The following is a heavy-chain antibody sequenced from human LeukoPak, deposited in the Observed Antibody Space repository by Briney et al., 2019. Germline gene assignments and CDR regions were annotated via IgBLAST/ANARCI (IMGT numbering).Heavy chain of an antibody. J-gene: IGHJ5*02. Sequence: RGESLKISCKGSGYSFISYWIGWVRQMPGKGLEWMGIIYPGDSDTRYSPSFQGQVTISADKSISTAYPQWSSLKASDTAMYYCARAYSGSYYWFDPWGQGTLVTVSS. CDR2: IYPGDSDT. CDR1: GYSFISYW. V-gene: IGHV5-51*01. D-gene: IGHD1-26*01. CDR3: ARAYSGSYYWFDP.